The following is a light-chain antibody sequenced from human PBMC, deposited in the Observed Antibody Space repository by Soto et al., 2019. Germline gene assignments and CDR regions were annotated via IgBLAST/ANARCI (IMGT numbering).Light chain of an antibody. CDR1: QGMSTY. Sequence: DIQMTQSPSSLSASVGDRVTITCRASQGMSTYLVWYQQKPGTVPKLLIFAASTLQSGVPSRFSGSASGKDFTLTISSLEPEDVANYYCQSYNGAPLTCGQGTKVEIK. CDR2: AAS. J-gene: IGKJ1*01. CDR3: QSYNGAPLT. V-gene: IGKV1-27*01.